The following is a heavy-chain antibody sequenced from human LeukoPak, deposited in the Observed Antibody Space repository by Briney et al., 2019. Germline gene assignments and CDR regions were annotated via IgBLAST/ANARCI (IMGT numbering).Heavy chain of an antibody. CDR2: ISFSGSA. J-gene: IGHJ3*01. V-gene: IGHV4-59*08. CDR1: GSSISSYY. D-gene: IGHD1-1*01. Sequence: SETLFLTCTVSGSSISSYYWTWIRQPPGKGLEWIGYISFSGSANYNPSLKSRVTILTDTSDNQFSLRLKSVTAADTALYYCARLHMAGTAFGFWGQGTMVTVSS. CDR3: ARLHMAGTAFGF.